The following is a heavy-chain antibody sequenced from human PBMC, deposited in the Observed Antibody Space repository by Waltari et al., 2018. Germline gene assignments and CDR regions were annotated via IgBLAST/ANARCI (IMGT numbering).Heavy chain of an antibody. D-gene: IGHD1-26*01. Sequence: EVQLLESGGGLVQPGGSLRLSCAASGFTFSSYAMNWVRQAPGKGLEWVSFISGSGARTYYADSVKGRFAISRDNSKNTLFLQMISLRAEDTAVYYCARGGGVGRGFDYWGQGTLVTVSS. CDR2: ISGSGART. CDR1: GFTFSSYA. J-gene: IGHJ4*02. CDR3: ARGGGVGRGFDY. V-gene: IGHV3-23*01.